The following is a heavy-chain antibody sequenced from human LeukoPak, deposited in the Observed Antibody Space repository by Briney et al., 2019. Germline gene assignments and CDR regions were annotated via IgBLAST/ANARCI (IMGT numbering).Heavy chain of an antibody. Sequence: PSETLSLTCTVSGDSISPISSSTYYWGWIRQAPGKGLEWIGSLYYGENAHYNPSLKSRATLSVDTSNNQFSLKLTSVTASDAAVYLCARQLPTAAADTRGYFDYWGQGAVVTVSS. D-gene: IGHD6-25*01. J-gene: IGHJ4*02. V-gene: IGHV4-39*01. CDR1: GDSISPISSSTYY. CDR3: ARQLPTAAADTRGYFDY. CDR2: LYYGENA.